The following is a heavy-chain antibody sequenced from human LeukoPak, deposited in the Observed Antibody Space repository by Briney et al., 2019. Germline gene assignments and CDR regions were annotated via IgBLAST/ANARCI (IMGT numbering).Heavy chain of an antibody. D-gene: IGHD3-16*01. V-gene: IGHV4-30-2*01. Sequence: PSETLSLTCAVSGGSISSGGYSWSWIRQPPGTGLEWIGYIYHSGSTYYNPSLKSRVTISVDRSKNQFSLKLSSVAAADTAVYYCARDRMGYDYVWGSYLDAFDIWGQGTMVTVSS. CDR2: IYHSGST. CDR1: GGSISSGGYS. J-gene: IGHJ3*02. CDR3: ARDRMGYDYVWGSYLDAFDI.